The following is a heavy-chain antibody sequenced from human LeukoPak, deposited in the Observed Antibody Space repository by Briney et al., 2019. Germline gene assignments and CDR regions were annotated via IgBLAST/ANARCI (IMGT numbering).Heavy chain of an antibody. J-gene: IGHJ4*02. V-gene: IGHV3-48*02. CDR1: GFTFSSYS. CDR3: ARPGDYDISGYPGL. CDR2: ISSSSSTM. D-gene: IGHD3-22*01. Sequence: PWGSLRLSCAASGFTFSSYSMNWVRQAPGKGLEWVSYISSSSSTMYYADSVKGRFTISRDNAKNSLYLQMNSLRDEGTAVYYCARPGDYDISGYPGLWGQGTLVTVSS.